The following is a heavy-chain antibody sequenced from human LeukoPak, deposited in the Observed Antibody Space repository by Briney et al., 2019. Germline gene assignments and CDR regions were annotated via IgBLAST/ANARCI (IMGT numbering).Heavy chain of an antibody. CDR2: IKQDGSEK. CDR3: ARDRPAVAGTSSEFDY. J-gene: IGHJ4*02. D-gene: IGHD6-19*01. CDR1: GFTFSDYY. Sequence: GGSLRLSCAASGFTFSDYYMSWVRQAPGKGLEWVANIKQDGSEKYYVDSVKGRFTISRDNAKNSLYLQMNSLRAEDTAVYYCARDRPAVAGTSSEFDYWGQGTLVTVSS. V-gene: IGHV3-7*01.